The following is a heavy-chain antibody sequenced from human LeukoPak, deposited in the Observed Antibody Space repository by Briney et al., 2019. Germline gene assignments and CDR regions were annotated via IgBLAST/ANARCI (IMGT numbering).Heavy chain of an antibody. V-gene: IGHV3-33*01. J-gene: IGHJ4*02. CDR2: IWYDGSDK. CDR1: GFTFGTYG. D-gene: IGHD5-24*01. CDR3: ARDSIRDGYNSDYFDY. Sequence: GGSLRLSCAASGFTFGTYGMHWVRQAPGKGLEWVAVIWYDGSDKYYADSVKGRFTISRGNSKNTLYLQMNSLRAEDTAVHYCARDSIRDGYNSDYFDYWGQGTLVTVSS.